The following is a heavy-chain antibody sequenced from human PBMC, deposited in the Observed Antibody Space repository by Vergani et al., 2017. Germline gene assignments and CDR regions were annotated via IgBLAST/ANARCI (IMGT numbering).Heavy chain of an antibody. J-gene: IGHJ1*01. CDR1: GFTFSSYW. D-gene: IGHD3-3*01. CDR2: IKQDGSEK. V-gene: IGHV3-7*01. Sequence: EVQLLESGGGLVQPGGSLRLSCAASGFTFSSYWMSWVRQAPGKGLEWVANIKQDGSEKYYVDSVKGRFTISRDNAKNSLYLQMNSLRAEDTAVYYCARDGYDFWSGYYTGYFQHWGQGTLVTVSS. CDR3: ARDGYDFWSGYYTGYFQH.